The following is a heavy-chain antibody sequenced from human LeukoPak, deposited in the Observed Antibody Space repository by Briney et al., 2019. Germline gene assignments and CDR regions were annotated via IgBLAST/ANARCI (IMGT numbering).Heavy chain of an antibody. V-gene: IGHV3-30*14. Sequence: GGSLRLSCAASGFTFSGYPIHWVRQAPGKGLEWVAVISYDGSNKYYADSVKGRFTISRDNSKNTLYLQMNSLRAEDTAVYYCARALSCSSTSCYLGGYYYGMDVWGQGTTVTVSS. CDR3: ARALSCSSTSCYLGGYYYGMDV. CDR2: ISYDGSNK. D-gene: IGHD2-2*01. J-gene: IGHJ6*02. CDR1: GFTFSGYP.